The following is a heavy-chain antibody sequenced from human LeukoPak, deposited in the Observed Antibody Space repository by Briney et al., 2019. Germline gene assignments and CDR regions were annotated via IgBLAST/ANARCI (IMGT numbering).Heavy chain of an antibody. J-gene: IGHJ5*02. D-gene: IGHD2-21*01. CDR1: GFTFSSYW. CDR3: ARATASNWFDP. CDR2: IKQDGSEK. V-gene: IGHV3-7*01. Sequence: GGSLRLSCAASGFTFSSYWMSWVRQAPGKGLEWVANIKQDGSEKYYVDSVKGRFTISRDNAKNSLYLQMNRLRAEDTAVYYCARATASNWFDPWGQGTLVTVSS.